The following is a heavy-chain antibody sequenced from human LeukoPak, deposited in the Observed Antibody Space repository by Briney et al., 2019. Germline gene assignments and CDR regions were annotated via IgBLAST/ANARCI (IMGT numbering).Heavy chain of an antibody. CDR2: INPNSGGT. D-gene: IGHD4-11*01. Sequence: GSVKVSFKASGYTFTGYYMHWVRQAPGQGLEWMGWINPNSGGTNYAQKFQGRVTMTRDTSISTAYMELSRLRSDDTAVYYCARIALSYSNQPLVYWGQGTLVTVSS. CDR3: ARIALSYSNQPLVY. CDR1: GYTFTGYY. V-gene: IGHV1-2*02. J-gene: IGHJ4*02.